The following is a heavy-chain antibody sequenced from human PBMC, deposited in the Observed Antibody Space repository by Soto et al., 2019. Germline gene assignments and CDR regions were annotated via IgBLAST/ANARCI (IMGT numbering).Heavy chain of an antibody. Sequence: SETLSLTCAVYGGSFSGYYWSWIRQPPGKGLEWIGEINHSGSTNYNPSLKSRVTISADKSKNQFTLKLSSVTAADTAVYHCAISGYWLIVTTVPYYFDYWGQGTLVTVSS. CDR2: INHSGST. CDR1: GGSFSGYY. J-gene: IGHJ4*02. D-gene: IGHD4-17*01. V-gene: IGHV4-34*01. CDR3: AISGYWLIVTTVPYYFDY.